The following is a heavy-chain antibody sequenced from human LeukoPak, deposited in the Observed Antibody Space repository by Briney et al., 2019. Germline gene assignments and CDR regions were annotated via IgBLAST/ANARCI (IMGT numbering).Heavy chain of an antibody. J-gene: IGHJ3*02. CDR1: GGPISATTYY. CDR3: ARTRGGAFDI. D-gene: IGHD3-16*01. CDR2: IYSGGST. Sequence: SETLSLTCAVSGGPISATTYYWGWIRQTTGKGLEWIGSIYSGGSTYYNPSLKSRVTISVDTSKNQFSLKLSSVTAADTAVYYCARTRGGAFDIWGQGTMVTVSS. V-gene: IGHV4-39*07.